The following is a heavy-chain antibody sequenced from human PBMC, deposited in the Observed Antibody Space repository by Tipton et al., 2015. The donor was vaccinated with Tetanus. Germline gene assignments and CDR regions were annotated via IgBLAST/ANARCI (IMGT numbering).Heavy chain of an antibody. CDR2: NNHNGNS. CDR1: AGSLSGYY. Sequence: TLSLTCAVYAGSLSGYYWSWIRQAPGKGLEWIGENNHNGNSYYNPSLKSRVTISLDTSTSQFSLRLTSVTAADTAVYYCTRGGISGDYYSDYWGQGTLVTVSS. CDR3: TRGGISGDYYSDY. V-gene: IGHV4-34*01. D-gene: IGHD1-14*01. J-gene: IGHJ4*02.